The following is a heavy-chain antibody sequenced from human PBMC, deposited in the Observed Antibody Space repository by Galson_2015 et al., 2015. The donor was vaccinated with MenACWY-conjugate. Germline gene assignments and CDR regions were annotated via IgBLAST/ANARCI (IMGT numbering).Heavy chain of an antibody. CDR2: IYSGGGT. CDR1: GFILSSTS. V-gene: IGHV3-66*01. CDR3: ATTRAPYGGYAGEYYFDH. J-gene: IGHJ4*02. Sequence: SLRLSCAASGFILSSTSYMSWVRQAPGKGPEWMSIIYSGGGTYYAEAVEGGFTISTDNPNNMGYLQMGNVRAEDTALYYCATTRAPYGGYAGEYYFDHWGQGALVTVSS. D-gene: IGHD5-12*01.